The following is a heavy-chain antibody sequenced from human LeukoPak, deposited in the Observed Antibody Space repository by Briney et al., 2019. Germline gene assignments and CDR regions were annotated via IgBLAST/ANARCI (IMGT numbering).Heavy chain of an antibody. V-gene: IGHV3-23*01. CDR1: GFTFSSYA. CDR3: ARGVGTAAKYYFDY. J-gene: IGHJ4*02. D-gene: IGHD1-1*01. Sequence: PGGSLRLSCAASGFTFSSYAMSWVRQAPGKGLEWVSTFGGSGGSTYYYTDSVKGRFTISRDSSKNTVYLQMNSLRAEDTAVYYCARGVGTAAKYYFDYWGQGTLLTVSS. CDR2: FGGSGGST.